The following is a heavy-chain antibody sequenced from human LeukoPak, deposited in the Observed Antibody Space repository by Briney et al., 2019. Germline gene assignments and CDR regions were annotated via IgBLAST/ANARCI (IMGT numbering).Heavy chain of an antibody. CDR2: INHSGST. CDR1: GGSFSGYY. D-gene: IGHD6-6*01. V-gene: IGHV4-34*01. J-gene: IGHJ4*02. Sequence: PSETLSLTCAVYGGSFSGYYWSWIRQPPGKGLEWIGEINHSGSTNYNPSLKSRVTISVDTSKNQFSLKLSSVTAADTAVYYCARTTSIAAALDYWGQGTLVTVSS. CDR3: ARTTSIAAALDY.